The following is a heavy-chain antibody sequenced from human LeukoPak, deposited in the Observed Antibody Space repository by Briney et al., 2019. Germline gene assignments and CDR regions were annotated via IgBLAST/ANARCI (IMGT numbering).Heavy chain of an antibody. J-gene: IGHJ4*02. Sequence: ASVKVSCKASGGTFSSYAISWVRQAPGQGLEWMGWINTNTGNPTYAQGFTGRFVFSLDPSVNTAYLQISSLKAEDTAVYYCARADSSGWCEDNWGQGTLVTISS. CDR2: INTNTGNP. CDR3: ARADSSGWCEDN. CDR1: GGTFSSYA. D-gene: IGHD6-13*01. V-gene: IGHV7-4-1*02.